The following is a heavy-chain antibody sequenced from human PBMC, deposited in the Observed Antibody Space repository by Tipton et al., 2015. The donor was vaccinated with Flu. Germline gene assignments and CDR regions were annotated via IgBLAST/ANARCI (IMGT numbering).Heavy chain of an antibody. V-gene: IGHV4-34*01. CDR3: ARHSPITGTTGY. CDR2: INHSGST. J-gene: IGHJ4*02. CDR1: GGSFSGYY. D-gene: IGHD1-7*01. Sequence: TLSLTCAVYGGSFSGYYWSWIRQPPGKGLEWIGEINHSGSTNYNPSLKSRVTISVDTSKNQFSLKLCSVTAADTAVYYCARHSPITGTTGYWGQGTLVTVSS.